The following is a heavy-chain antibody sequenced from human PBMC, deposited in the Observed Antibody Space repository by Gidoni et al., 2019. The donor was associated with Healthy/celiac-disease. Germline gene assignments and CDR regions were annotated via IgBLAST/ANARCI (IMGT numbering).Heavy chain of an antibody. J-gene: IGHJ4*02. V-gene: IGHV3-33*01. CDR2: IWYDGSNK. CDR3: ARDAVVTAIRGSYFDY. D-gene: IGHD2-21*02. CDR1: GFPFSSYG. Sequence: QVQLVESWGGVVQPGRSLRLSCAASGFPFSSYGMQWVRQAPGKGLVWVAVIWYDGSNKYYADSVKGRFTISRDNSKNTLYLQMNSLRAEDTAVYYCARDAVVTAIRGSYFDYWGQGTLVTVSS.